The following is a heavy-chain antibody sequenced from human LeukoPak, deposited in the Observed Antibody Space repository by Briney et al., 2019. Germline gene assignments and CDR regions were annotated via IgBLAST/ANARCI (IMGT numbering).Heavy chain of an antibody. CDR2: VNSEGSRT. V-gene: IGHV3-74*01. J-gene: IGHJ4*02. CDR3: VVPGSPFDY. D-gene: IGHD1-26*01. Sequence: TGGSLRLSCAAPGINIRSNWMHWVRQAPGTGLVWVARVNSEGSRTTYADSVKGRFTTSRDNAKNTVYLQMNSLRVEDTAVYYCVVPGSPFDYGGQGTLVTVSS. CDR1: GINIRSNW.